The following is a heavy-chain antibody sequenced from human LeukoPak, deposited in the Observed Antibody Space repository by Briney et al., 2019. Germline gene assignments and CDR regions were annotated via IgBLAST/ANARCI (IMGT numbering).Heavy chain of an antibody. J-gene: IGHJ4*02. Sequence: GGSLSLSCAASGFIFSNYNMNWVRQAPGKGLEWVSFISSSGSYIYFADSVNGRFTISRDNAKNSLFLQMNSLRAEDTGLYYCARATTAKRGSEGYWGRGTLVTVSS. CDR3: ARATTAKRGSEGY. D-gene: IGHD4-11*01. CDR1: GFIFSNYN. CDR2: ISSSGSYI. V-gene: IGHV3-21*01.